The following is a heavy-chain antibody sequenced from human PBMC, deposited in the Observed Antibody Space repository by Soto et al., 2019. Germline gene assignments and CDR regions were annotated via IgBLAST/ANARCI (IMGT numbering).Heavy chain of an antibody. D-gene: IGHD6-19*01. CDR3: ARALRESIAVAGNDAFDI. CDR1: GGTFSSYA. J-gene: IGHJ3*02. V-gene: IGHV1-69*13. CDR2: IIPIFGTA. Sequence: ASVKVSCKASGGTFSSYAISWVRQAPGQGLEWMGGIIPIFGTANYAQKFQGRVTITADESTSTAYMELSSLRSEDTAVYYCARALRESIAVAGNDAFDIWGQGTMVTVSS.